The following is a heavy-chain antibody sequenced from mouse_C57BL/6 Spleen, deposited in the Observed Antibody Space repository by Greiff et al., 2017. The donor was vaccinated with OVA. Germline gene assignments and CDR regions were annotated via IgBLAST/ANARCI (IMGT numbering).Heavy chain of an antibody. D-gene: IGHD3-2*01. Sequence: LKQPGTELVKPGASVKLSCKAFGYTFTSYWMQWVKQRPGQGVEWIGNINPSNGGTNYNEKFKSKATLTVDKSSSTAYMQLSSLTSEDSAVYYCARRQDVDYAMDYWGQGTSVTVSS. CDR3: ARRQDVDYAMDY. CDR2: INPSNGGT. CDR1: GYTFTSYW. V-gene: IGHV1-53*01. J-gene: IGHJ4*01.